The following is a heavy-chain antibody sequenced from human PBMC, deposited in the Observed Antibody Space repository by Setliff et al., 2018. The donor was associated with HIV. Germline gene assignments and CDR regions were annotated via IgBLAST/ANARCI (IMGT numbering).Heavy chain of an antibody. CDR1: GGSFSSYH. J-gene: IGHJ3*01. CDR2: IYTSGST. Sequence: LSLTCSVSGGSFSSYHWSWIRHRAGKGLEWIGHIYTSGSTNYSPSLKSRVSMSVDTSRNQLSPRLTSVTAADTAVYFCARTTILQESFDLWGQGTMVTVSS. D-gene: IGHD1-1*01. CDR3: ARTTILQESFDL. V-gene: IGHV4-4*07.